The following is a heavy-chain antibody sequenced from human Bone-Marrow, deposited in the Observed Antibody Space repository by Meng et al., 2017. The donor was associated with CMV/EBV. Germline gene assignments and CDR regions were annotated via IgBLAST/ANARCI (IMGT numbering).Heavy chain of an antibody. V-gene: IGHV3-33*01. Sequence: GESLKISCAASGFTFSSYGMHWVRQAPGKGLEWVAVIWYDGSNKYYADSVKGRFTISRDNAKNSLYLQMNSLRAEDTAVYYCARDGSPDAFDIWGQGTMVTVSS. J-gene: IGHJ3*02. CDR3: ARDGSPDAFDI. CDR2: IWYDGSNK. D-gene: IGHD6-19*01. CDR1: GFTFSSYG.